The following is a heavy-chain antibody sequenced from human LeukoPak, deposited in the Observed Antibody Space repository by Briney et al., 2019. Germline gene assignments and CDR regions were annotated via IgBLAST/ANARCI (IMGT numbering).Heavy chain of an antibody. D-gene: IGHD6-6*01. CDR1: GFTFSCYE. CDR2: ISSSGSTI. CDR3: AKDMFLAARLYAFDI. Sequence: GGSLRLSCAASGFTFSCYEMNWVRQAPGKGLEWVSYISSSGSTIYYADSVKGGFTISRDNAKNSLYLQMNSLRAEDTALYYSAKDMFLAARLYAFDIWGQGTMVTVSS. J-gene: IGHJ3*02. V-gene: IGHV3-48*03.